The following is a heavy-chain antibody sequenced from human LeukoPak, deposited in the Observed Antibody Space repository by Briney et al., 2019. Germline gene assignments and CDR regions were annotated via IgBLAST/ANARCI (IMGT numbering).Heavy chain of an antibody. Sequence: GGSRRLSCAASGFTFSNYAMSWVRQAPGKGLEWVSAITGIGGNTYYADSVKGRFTISRDNSKNTVFLQMNSLRAEDTAVYYCAKWGDYDVLTGYYVSDYWGQGTLVTVSS. CDR1: GFTFSNYA. CDR2: ITGIGGNT. J-gene: IGHJ4*02. CDR3: AKWGDYDVLTGYYVSDY. D-gene: IGHD3-9*01. V-gene: IGHV3-23*01.